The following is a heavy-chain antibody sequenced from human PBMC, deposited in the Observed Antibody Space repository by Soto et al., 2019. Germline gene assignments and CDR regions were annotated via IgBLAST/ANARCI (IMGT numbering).Heavy chain of an antibody. Sequence: QVQLVESGGGLVKPGGSLRLSCAASGFTFGDYYMSWIRQAPGQGLEWISYISSSSSYTSYADSVKGRFTISRDNARNSLYLQMNSLRAEDTAVYYCARDPSSTSGIDYWGQGTLVIVSS. V-gene: IGHV3-11*06. CDR1: GFTFGDYY. CDR2: ISSSSSYT. D-gene: IGHD1-20*01. CDR3: ARDPSSTSGIDY. J-gene: IGHJ4*02.